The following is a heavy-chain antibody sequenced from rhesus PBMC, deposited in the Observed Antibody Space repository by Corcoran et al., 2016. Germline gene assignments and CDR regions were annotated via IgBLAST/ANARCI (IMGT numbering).Heavy chain of an antibody. Sequence: EVQLVESGGGLVQPGGSLRLSCAASGFTFSSYGMYWVRQAPGKGLEWISAINSGGGSTYSADSVKGRFAISRDNSKNTLSLQMNSLRAEDTAVYYCAKDREEGYYNFWRGRYFDYWGQGVLVTVSS. J-gene: IGHJ4*01. V-gene: IGHV3S25*01. CDR1: GFTFSSYG. D-gene: IGHD3-3*01. CDR2: INSGGGST. CDR3: AKDREEGYYNFWRGRYFDY.